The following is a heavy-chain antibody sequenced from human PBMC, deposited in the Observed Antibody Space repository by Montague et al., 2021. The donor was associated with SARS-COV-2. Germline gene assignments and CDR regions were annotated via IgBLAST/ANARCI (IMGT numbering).Heavy chain of an antibody. V-gene: IGHV3-74*01. CDR2: TSSVDSST. Sequence: SLRLSCAASGFTFSNYWMHWVRQAPGKGLVWVSRTSSVDSSTIYADSVKGRFTVSRDSAKNTLYLQMSSLRAEDTAVYYCELHPYGDYEDYWGQGTLATVSS. CDR1: GFTFSNYW. CDR3: ELHPYGDYEDY. J-gene: IGHJ4*02. D-gene: IGHD4-17*01.